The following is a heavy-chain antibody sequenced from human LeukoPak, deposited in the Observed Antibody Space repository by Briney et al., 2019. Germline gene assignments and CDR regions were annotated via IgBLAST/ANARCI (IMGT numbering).Heavy chain of an antibody. D-gene: IGHD2-2*01. CDR3: ARAMPHDNWFNP. J-gene: IGHJ5*02. Sequence: PGGSLRLSCAASRFTFDDYTMHWVRQVAGKGLVWVSRINGDLTNTTYADSVKGRFTISRDNAKNTLYLQMNSLRAEDTAVYYCARAMPHDNWFNPWGQGSLVTVSS. CDR2: INGDLTNT. V-gene: IGHV3-74*03. CDR1: RFTFDDYT.